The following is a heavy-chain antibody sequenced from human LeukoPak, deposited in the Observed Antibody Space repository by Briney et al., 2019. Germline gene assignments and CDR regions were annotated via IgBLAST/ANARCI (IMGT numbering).Heavy chain of an antibody. V-gene: IGHV4-39*01. CDR3: ARGCSSDSTEHWYFDL. J-gene: IGHJ2*01. D-gene: IGHD2-15*01. CDR1: GDSISSTNYY. CDR2: IYYSGSA. Sequence: TSETLSLTCTVSGDSISSTNYYWGWIRQPPGKGLEWLGSIYYSGSANYNPSLKSRITISVDTSKNQFSLKLSSVTAADTAVYYCARGCSSDSTEHWYFDLWGRGTLVTVSS.